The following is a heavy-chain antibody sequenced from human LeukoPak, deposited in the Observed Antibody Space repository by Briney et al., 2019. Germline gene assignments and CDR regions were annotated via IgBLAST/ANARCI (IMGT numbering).Heavy chain of an antibody. Sequence: GGSLRLSCAASGFTLSSYSMNWVRQAPGKGLEWVAVISYDGSNKYYADSVKGRFTISRDNSKNTLYLQMNSLRAEDTAVYYCARRGSDTAMVQYYYYYMDVWGKGTTVTVSS. CDR3: ARRGSDTAMVQYYYYYMDV. D-gene: IGHD5-18*01. V-gene: IGHV3-30*03. J-gene: IGHJ6*03. CDR1: GFTLSSYS. CDR2: ISYDGSNK.